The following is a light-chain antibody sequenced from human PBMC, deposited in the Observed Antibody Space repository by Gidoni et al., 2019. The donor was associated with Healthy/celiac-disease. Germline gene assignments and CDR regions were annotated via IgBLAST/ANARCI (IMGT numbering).Light chain of an antibody. CDR3: QQSYSTPRT. V-gene: IGKV1-39*01. Sequence: DIQMTQSPSSLSASVGDRVTITCRASQSISSYLNWYQHKPGKAPKLLIYAASSLQSGVPSRFSGSGSGTDFTITISSLQPEDFATYYCQQSYSTPRTFGGGTKVEIK. J-gene: IGKJ4*01. CDR2: AAS. CDR1: QSISSY.